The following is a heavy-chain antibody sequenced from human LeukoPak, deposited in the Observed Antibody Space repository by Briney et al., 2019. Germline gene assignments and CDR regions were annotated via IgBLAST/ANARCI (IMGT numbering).Heavy chain of an antibody. J-gene: IGHJ4*02. CDR2: ISASNGNT. D-gene: IGHD3-22*01. CDR3: ARADYDSSGYYSHGVY. CDR1: GYTFTAYG. V-gene: IGHV1-18*01. Sequence: GASVKVSCKASGYTFTAYGISWVRQAPGQGLEWMGWISASNGNTKYAQKFQGRVTMTTDSSTSTAYMDLRSLRSDDTAVYYCARADYDSSGYYSHGVYWGQGTLVTVSS.